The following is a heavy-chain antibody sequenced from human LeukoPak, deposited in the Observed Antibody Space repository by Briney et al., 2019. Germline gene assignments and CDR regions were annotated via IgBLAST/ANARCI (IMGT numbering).Heavy chain of an antibody. CDR1: GFTFSRYS. CDR3: ARAHAGGRDAFDI. D-gene: IGHD1-26*01. J-gene: IGHJ3*02. CDR2: ISSSSSYI. V-gene: IGHV3-21*01. Sequence: GGSLRLSCAASGFTFSRYSMNWVRQAPGKGLEWVSSISSSSSYIYYADSVKGRFTISRDNAKNSLYLQMNSLRAEDTAAYYCARAHAGGRDAFDIWGQGTMVTVSS.